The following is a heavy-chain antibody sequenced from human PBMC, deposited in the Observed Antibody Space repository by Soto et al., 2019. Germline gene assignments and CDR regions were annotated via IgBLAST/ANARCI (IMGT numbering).Heavy chain of an antibody. CDR2: IHYSGTT. J-gene: IGHJ4*02. D-gene: IGHD3-9*01. Sequence: SETLSLTCAVSGASISTSYWWSWVRQSPGKGLEWIGEIHYSGTTNYNQSLKSRVIISQDKSKNQFSLNLNSVTAADTAMYYCTRALLKSLDYWGQGTLVTVSS. V-gene: IGHV4-4*02. CDR3: TRALLKSLDY. CDR1: GASISTSYW.